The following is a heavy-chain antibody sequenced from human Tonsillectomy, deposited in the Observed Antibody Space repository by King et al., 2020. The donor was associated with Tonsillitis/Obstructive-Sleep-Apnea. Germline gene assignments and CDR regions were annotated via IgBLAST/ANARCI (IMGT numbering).Heavy chain of an antibody. CDR3: ARGGAIVVVPAAIFSWFDP. CDR2: IYPGDSYT. J-gene: IGHJ5*02. CDR1: GYSFTSYW. Sequence: QLVQSGAEVKKPGESLKISCKGSGYSFTSYWIGWVRQMPGKGLEWMGIIYPGDSYTRYSPSFQGQVTISADKSISTAYLQWSSLKASDTAMYYCARGGAIVVVPAAIFSWFDPWGQGTLVTVSS. V-gene: IGHV5-51*01. D-gene: IGHD2-2*01.